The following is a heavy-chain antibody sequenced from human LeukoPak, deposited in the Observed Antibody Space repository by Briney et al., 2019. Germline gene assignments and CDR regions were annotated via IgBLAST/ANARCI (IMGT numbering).Heavy chain of an antibody. V-gene: IGHV3-7*01. CDR1: GFTFSSYA. Sequence: GGSLRLSCAASGFTFSSYAMSWVRQAPGKGLEWVANIKQDGSEKYYVDSVKGRFTISRDNAKNSLYLQMNSLRAEDTAVYYCARYEVSINWFDPWGQGTLVTVSS. CDR2: IKQDGSEK. CDR3: ARYEVSINWFDP. J-gene: IGHJ5*02. D-gene: IGHD3-16*02.